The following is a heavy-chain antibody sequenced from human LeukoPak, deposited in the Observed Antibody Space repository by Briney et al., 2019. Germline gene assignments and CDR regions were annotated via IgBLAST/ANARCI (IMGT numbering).Heavy chain of an antibody. CDR2: ISSSSSYI. V-gene: IGHV3-21*01. J-gene: IGHJ4*02. CDR3: ARGYGDPTSFDY. D-gene: IGHD4-17*01. Sequence: GGSLRLSCAASGFTFSSYSMNWVRQAPGKGLEWVSSISSSSSYIYYADSVKGRFTISRDNAKNSLYLQMNRLRAEDTAVYYCARGYGDPTSFDYWGQGTLVTVSS. CDR1: GFTFSSYS.